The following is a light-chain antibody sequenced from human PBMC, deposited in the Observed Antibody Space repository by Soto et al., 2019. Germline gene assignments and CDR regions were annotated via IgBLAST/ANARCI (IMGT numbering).Light chain of an antibody. V-gene: IGKV3-15*01. J-gene: IGKJ5*01. CDR1: QTVSSY. CDR3: QQYDNWPPIT. CDR2: DAS. Sequence: EIVLTQSPATLSLSPGERATLSCRASQTVSSYLLWYQQKRGQAPRLLIYDASTRATGIPARFSGSGSGTEFTLTISSLQSEDFAVYYCQQYDNWPPITFGQGTRLEIK.